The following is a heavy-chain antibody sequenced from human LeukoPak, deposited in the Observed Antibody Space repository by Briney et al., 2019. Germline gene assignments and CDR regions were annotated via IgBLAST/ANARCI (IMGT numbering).Heavy chain of an antibody. CDR1: GFTFSSYG. Sequence: GGSLRLSCAASGFTFSSYGMHWVRQAPGKGLEWVAVISYDGSNKYYADSVKGRFTISRDNSKNTLYLQMNSLRAEDTAVYYCANIGALGYCSGGSCYDPGYFDYWGQGTLVTVSS. CDR2: ISYDGSNK. V-gene: IGHV3-30*18. CDR3: ANIGALGYCSGGSCYDPGYFDY. D-gene: IGHD2-15*01. J-gene: IGHJ4*02.